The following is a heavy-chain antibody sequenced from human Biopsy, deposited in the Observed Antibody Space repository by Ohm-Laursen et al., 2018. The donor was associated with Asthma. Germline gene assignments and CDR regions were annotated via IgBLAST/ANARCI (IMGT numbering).Heavy chain of an antibody. CDR3: ARDGNWCRLRNCSPPGYWFDP. CDR2: INAGNGKL. CDR1: GYTFTHYA. D-gene: IGHD2-8*02. V-gene: IGHV1-3*01. Sequence: ASVKVSCKASGYTFTHYAIHWLRQAPGQRPEWMGWINAGNGKLEYSGKFQGRVTIIRDTSATTAYMELSSLTSGDTAVYYCARDGNWCRLRNCSPPGYWFDPWGQGTLVTVSS. J-gene: IGHJ5*02.